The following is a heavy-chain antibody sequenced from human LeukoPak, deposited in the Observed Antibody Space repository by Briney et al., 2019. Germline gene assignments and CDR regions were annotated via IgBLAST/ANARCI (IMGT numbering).Heavy chain of an antibody. CDR1: GYTFTDNY. V-gene: IGHV1-2*02. Sequence: GASVKVSCKASGYTFTDNYIHWVRQAPGQGLEWMGWINPNSGGTNYAQNFQGRVTMTRDTSSSTAYMELRRLRSDDTALYFCARDNAVTPYYWGQGTLVTVSS. J-gene: IGHJ4*02. CDR3: ARDNAVTPYY. D-gene: IGHD2-15*01. CDR2: INPNSGGT.